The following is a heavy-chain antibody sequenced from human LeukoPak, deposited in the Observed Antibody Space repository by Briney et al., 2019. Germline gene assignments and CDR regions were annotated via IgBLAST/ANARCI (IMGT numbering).Heavy chain of an antibody. CDR3: ARAEVQSSGYHF. CDR2: INPNSGGT. J-gene: IGHJ4*02. V-gene: IGHV1-2*02. D-gene: IGHD6-19*01. Sequence: ASVKVSCKASGYTFTDYYMHWVRQAPGQGLEWMGWINPNSGGTNYAQNFQGRVTMTRDRSTNTAYLELTSLRSDDTAVYYCARAEVQSSGYHFWGQGTLVTVSS. CDR1: GYTFTDYY.